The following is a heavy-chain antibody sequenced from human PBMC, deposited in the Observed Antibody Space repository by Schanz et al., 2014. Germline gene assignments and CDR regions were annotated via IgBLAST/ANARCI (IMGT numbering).Heavy chain of an antibody. CDR3: ARDGGRDGYNLAFDV. Sequence: EVQLVESGGGLIQPGGSLRLSCAVSGFTVNTNYMSWVRQAPGKGLEWISSMYINSGSTQYADSVKGRFIISRDSSKNTLFLQMNSLRAEDTAVYFCARDGGRDGYNLAFDVWGHGTTVTFSS. CDR1: GFTVNTNY. D-gene: IGHD5-12*01. CDR2: MYINSGST. J-gene: IGHJ3*01. V-gene: IGHV3-53*01.